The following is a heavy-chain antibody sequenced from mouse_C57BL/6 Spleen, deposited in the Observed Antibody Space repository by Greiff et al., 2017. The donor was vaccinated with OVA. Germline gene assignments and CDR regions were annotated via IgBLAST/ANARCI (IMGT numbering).Heavy chain of an antibody. D-gene: IGHD2-1*01. J-gene: IGHJ2*01. CDR3: ARRGWGNYSNFDY. V-gene: IGHV1-50*01. CDR2: IDPSDSYT. Sequence: QVQLQQPGAELVKPGASVKLSCKASGYTFTSYWMPWVKQRPGQGLEWIGEIDPSDSYTNYNQKFKGKATLTVDTSSSTAYMQLSSLTSEDSAVYYCARRGWGNYSNFDYWGQGTTLTVSS. CDR1: GYTFTSYW.